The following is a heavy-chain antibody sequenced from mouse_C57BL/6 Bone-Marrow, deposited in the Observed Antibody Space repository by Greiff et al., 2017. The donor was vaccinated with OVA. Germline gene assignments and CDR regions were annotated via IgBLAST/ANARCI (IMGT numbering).Heavy chain of an antibody. D-gene: IGHD2-12*01. CDR3: ARYELLYFDY. CDR1: GYAFSSSW. Sequence: VQLVESGPELVKPGASVKISCKASGYAFSSSWMNWVKQRPGKGLEWIGRIYPGDGDTNYNGKFKGKATLTADKSSSTAYMQLSSLTSEDSAVYFCARYELLYFDYWGQGTTLTVSS. V-gene: IGHV1-82*01. J-gene: IGHJ2*01. CDR2: IYPGDGDT.